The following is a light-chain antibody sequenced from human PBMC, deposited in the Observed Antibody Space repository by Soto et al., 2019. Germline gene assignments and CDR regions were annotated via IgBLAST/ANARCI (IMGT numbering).Light chain of an antibody. J-gene: IGKJ5*01. V-gene: IGKV3-11*01. CDR1: QSISNY. CDR3: HQRSNWPPSIT. CDR2: DAS. Sequence: EIVLTQSPVTLSLSPGQGAALSCRASQSISNYLAWYQQKPGQAPRLLIYDASNRATGTPARFSGSGSGTDFTLTISSLEPEDFAVYYCHQRSNWPPSITFGQGTRLEIK.